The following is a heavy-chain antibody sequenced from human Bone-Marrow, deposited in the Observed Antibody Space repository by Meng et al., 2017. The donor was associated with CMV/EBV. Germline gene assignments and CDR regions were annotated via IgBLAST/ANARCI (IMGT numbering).Heavy chain of an antibody. J-gene: IGHJ4*02. CDR3: TKKPYD. V-gene: IGHV3-21*01. Sequence: GGSLRLSCAASGFTFSSYSMNWVRQSPGKGLEWVSSISGGSDFIHYADSLKGRFTISRDNAKNLLYLHLNSLTAEDTGVYYCTKKPYDWGKGTLVTVSS. D-gene: IGHD3-3*01. CDR2: ISGGSDFI. CDR1: GFTFSSYS.